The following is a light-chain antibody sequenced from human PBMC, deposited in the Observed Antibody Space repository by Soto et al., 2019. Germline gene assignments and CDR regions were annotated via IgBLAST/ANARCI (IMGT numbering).Light chain of an antibody. CDR3: QQYDSSPRA. CDR2: GAS. CDR1: QSVSSSY. Sequence: DILLTQSPGTLSLSPGERAALSCRASQSVSSSYLAWYQQKPGQAPRLLIYGASNRASGIPDRFSGSGSGTDFTLTISRLETEDCAVYYCQQYDSSPRAFGQGTKLEIK. V-gene: IGKV3-20*01. J-gene: IGKJ2*01.